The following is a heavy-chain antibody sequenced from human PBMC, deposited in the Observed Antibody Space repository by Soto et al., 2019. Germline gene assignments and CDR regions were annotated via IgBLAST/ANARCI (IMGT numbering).Heavy chain of an antibody. V-gene: IGHV3-23*01. D-gene: IGHD6-19*01. J-gene: IGHJ4*02. Sequence: GGSLRLSCAASGFSMSNFAMSWVRQAPGKGLEWVSAISGSSSSTYYADSVKGRFTISRDNSQNTLYLQMNSLRAEDTAVYYCAKLRASAVAYFDYRGQRTHVTVSS. CDR2: ISGSSSST. CDR3: AKLRASAVAYFDY. CDR1: GFSMSNFA.